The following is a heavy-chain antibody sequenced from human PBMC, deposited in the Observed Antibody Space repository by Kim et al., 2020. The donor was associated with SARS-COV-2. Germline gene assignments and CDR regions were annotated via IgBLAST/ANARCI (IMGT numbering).Heavy chain of an antibody. Sequence: TYHNPPLKSRVTISVDTSKNQFPRTLSSVTAEDTAVYYCARQIVFYQIWGQGTLVTVSS. CDR3: ARQIVFYQI. V-gene: IGHV4-39*01. J-gene: IGHJ4*02. CDR2: T. D-gene: IGHD1-26*01.